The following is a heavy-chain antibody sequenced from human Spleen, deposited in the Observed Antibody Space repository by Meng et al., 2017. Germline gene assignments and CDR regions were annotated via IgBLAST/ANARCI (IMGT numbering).Heavy chain of an antibody. V-gene: IGHV1-2*06. J-gene: IGHJ4*02. CDR3: ARDEDISAAGKLFSDY. CDR1: GYTFPDYW. D-gene: IGHD6-13*01. CDR2: INPKSGDT. Sequence: QGQRVQSGAEGKKPGASVKVSCKASGYTFPDYWLHWVRRAPGQGLEWMGRINPKSGDTHYAQRFQGRVTMTGDTSISTAYMELSGLRSDDTAMYYCARDEDISAAGKLFSDYWGQGTLVTVSS.